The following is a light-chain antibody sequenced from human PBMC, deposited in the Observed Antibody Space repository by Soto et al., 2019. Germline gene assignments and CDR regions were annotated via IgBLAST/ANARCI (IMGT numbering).Light chain of an antibody. CDR3: QEYNNWPLIS. Sequence: EIPMTQSPATLSVSPGDRVTLSCRASQSIYGNLAWYQQKPGQAPRLLVYAASARATGIPARFSGGGSGTEYTLNISSLQSEDFAVYYCQEYNNWPLISFGGGTKVDIK. J-gene: IGKJ4*01. V-gene: IGKV3D-15*01. CDR2: AAS. CDR1: QSIYGN.